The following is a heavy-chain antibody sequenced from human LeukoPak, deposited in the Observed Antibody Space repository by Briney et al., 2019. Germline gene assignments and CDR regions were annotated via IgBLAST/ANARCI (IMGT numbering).Heavy chain of an antibody. CDR3: AGGITMIVVVFYDY. Sequence: PGGSLRLSCAASGFTFSSYAMGWVRQAPGKGLEWVSAISGSGGSTYYADSVKGRFTISRDNSKNTLYLQMNSLRAEDTAVYYCAGGITMIVVVFYDYWGQGTLVTVSS. CDR2: ISGSGGST. J-gene: IGHJ4*02. D-gene: IGHD3-22*01. V-gene: IGHV3-23*01. CDR1: GFTFSSYA.